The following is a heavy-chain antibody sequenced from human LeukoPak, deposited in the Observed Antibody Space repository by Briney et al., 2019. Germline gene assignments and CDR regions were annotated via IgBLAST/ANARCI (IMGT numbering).Heavy chain of an antibody. D-gene: IGHD5-12*01. Sequence: ASVKVSCKASGYTFTSYYIHWVRQAPGQGLEWMGKIHPSGGSTSYAQKFQGRVTVTRDTSTSTVYMELSSLRLEDTAVYYCARDFGRYSGYDFDFWGQGTLVTVSS. CDR1: GYTFTSYY. CDR3: ARDFGRYSGYDFDF. J-gene: IGHJ4*02. V-gene: IGHV1-46*01. CDR2: IHPSGGST.